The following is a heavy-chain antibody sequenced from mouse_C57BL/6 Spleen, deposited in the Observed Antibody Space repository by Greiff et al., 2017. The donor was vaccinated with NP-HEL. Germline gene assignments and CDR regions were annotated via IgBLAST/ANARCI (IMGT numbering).Heavy chain of an antibody. CDR2: IYPRDGST. V-gene: IGHV1-85*01. D-gene: IGHD1-1*01. CDR3: AMIITTVVATGDFDY. CDR1: GYTFTSYD. Sequence: VQLQQSGPELVKPGASVKLSCKASGYTFTSYDINWVKQRPGQGLEWIGWIYPRDGSTKYNEKFKGKATLTVDTSSSTAYMELHSLTSEDSAVYFCAMIITTVVATGDFDYWGQGTTLTVSS. J-gene: IGHJ2*01.